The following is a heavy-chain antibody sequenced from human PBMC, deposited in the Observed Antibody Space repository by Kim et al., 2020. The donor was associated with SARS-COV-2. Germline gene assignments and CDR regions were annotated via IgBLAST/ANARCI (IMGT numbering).Heavy chain of an antibody. D-gene: IGHD1-26*01. CDR1: GDSVSRNSAA. CDR2: TYYRSKWYS. Sequence: SQTLSLTCAISGDSVSRNSAAWSWIRKSPSRGLEWLGRTYYRSKWYSDYEASVKSRITINPDTSKNQFSLQLNSVTPADTAVYYCASDIVDVDAFDMWGQ. V-gene: IGHV6-1*01. CDR3: ASDIVDVDAFDM. J-gene: IGHJ3*02.